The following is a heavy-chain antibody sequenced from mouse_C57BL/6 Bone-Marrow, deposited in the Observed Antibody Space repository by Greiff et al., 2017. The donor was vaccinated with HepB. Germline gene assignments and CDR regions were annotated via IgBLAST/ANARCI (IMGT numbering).Heavy chain of an antibody. CDR3: ANAARLSYWYFDV. V-gene: IGHV1-77*01. Sequence: QVQLQQSGAELVKPGASVKISCKASGYTFTDYYINWVKQRPGQGLEWIGKIGPGSGSTYYNEKFKGKATLTADKSSSTAYMQLSSLTSEDSAVYLCANAARLSYWYFDVWGTGTTVTVSS. J-gene: IGHJ1*03. CDR1: GYTFTDYY. CDR2: IGPGSGST. D-gene: IGHD1-1*02.